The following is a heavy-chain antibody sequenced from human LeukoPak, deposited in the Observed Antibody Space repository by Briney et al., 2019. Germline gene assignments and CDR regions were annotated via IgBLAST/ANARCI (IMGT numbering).Heavy chain of an antibody. V-gene: IGHV3-21*01. CDR1: GFTFRFYS. J-gene: IGHJ4*02. CDR2: ISSSTSSM. CDR3: ARLTRTFCGGDCSLDY. D-gene: IGHD2-21*02. Sequence: GGSLKLSCAASGFTFRFYSMNWVRQAPGKGLEWVSSISSSTSSMYYSDSVKGRFTISRDNAKNSLYLQMNSLRVEDTAVYYCARLTRTFCGGDCSLDYWGQGTLVTVSS.